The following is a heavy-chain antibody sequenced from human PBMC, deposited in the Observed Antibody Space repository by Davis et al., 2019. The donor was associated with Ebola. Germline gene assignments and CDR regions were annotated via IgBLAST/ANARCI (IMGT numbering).Heavy chain of an antibody. D-gene: IGHD2-2*02. CDR2: IIPIFGTA. J-gene: IGHJ4*02. V-gene: IGHV1-69*13. CDR1: GGTFSSYA. CDR3: AKDRSVVVPAAIGY. Sequence: SVKVSCKASGGTFSSYAISWVRQAPGQGLEWMGGIIPIFGTASYAQKFQGRVTITADESTTTAYMELSSLRAEDTAVYYCAKDRSVVVPAAIGYWGQGTLVTVSS.